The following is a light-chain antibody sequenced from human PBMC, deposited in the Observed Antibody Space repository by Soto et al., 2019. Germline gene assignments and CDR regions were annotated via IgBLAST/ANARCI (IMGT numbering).Light chain of an antibody. J-gene: IGKJ1*01. CDR2: GAS. V-gene: IGKV3-20*01. CDR3: QHYGSSWT. Sequence: EIVMTQSPATLSVSPGERATLSCRASQSVSSNLAWYQQKPGQAPRLLIYGASSRAAGIPDRFSGSVSGTDFILTISRLEREDFAVYYCQHYGSSWTFGQGTKVDI. CDR1: QSVSSN.